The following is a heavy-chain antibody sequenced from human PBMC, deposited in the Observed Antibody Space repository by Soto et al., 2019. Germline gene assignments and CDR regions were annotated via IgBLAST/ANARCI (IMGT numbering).Heavy chain of an antibody. Sequence: SVKVSCKASEGTFSSYAISWVRQAPGQGLEWMGGIIPIFGTANYAQKFQGRVTITADESTSTAYMELSSLRSEDTAVYYCARALKLSSGWYWYAFDIWCQGTMVTVSS. V-gene: IGHV1-69*13. CDR2: IIPIFGTA. J-gene: IGHJ3*02. D-gene: IGHD6-19*01. CDR3: ARALKLSSGWYWYAFDI. CDR1: EGTFSSYA.